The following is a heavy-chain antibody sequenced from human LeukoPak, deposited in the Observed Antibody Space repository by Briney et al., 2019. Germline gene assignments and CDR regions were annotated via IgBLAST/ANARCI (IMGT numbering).Heavy chain of an antibody. CDR3: ARSSYSYGYDY. CDR1: GGSFSGYY. D-gene: IGHD5-18*01. V-gene: IGHV4-34*01. Sequence: PSETLSLTCAVYGGSFSGYYWSWIRQPPGKGLEWIGEINHSGSTNYNPSLKSRVTISVDTSKDQLSLKLSSVTAADTAVYYCARSSYSYGYDYWGQGTLVTVSS. J-gene: IGHJ4*02. CDR2: INHSGST.